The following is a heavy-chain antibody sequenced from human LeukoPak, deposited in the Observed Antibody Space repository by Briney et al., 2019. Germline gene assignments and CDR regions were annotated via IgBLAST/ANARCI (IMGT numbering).Heavy chain of an antibody. D-gene: IGHD3-10*01. J-gene: IGHJ3*02. CDR3: ARGMVLGAFDI. V-gene: IGHV4-39*07. CDR2: IYYTGST. Sequence: SETLSLTCTVSGGSISSGTYHWGGGRQPRGKGVEWVGSIYYTGSTYYSPSLKSQVTMSVDTSHNQFSLNLRSVTAADTAVYYCARGMVLGAFDIWGQGTMVTVSS. CDR1: GGSISSGTYH.